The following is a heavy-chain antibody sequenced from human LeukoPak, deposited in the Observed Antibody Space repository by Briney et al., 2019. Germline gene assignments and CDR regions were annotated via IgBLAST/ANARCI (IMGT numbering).Heavy chain of an antibody. CDR2: IYYSGST. Sequence: KPSETLSLTCSVSGGSISSSNYYWGWIRQPPEKGLEWIGSIYYSGSTYYNPSLKSRVTMSVDTSKNQFSLKLSSVTAADTAVYYCARESSGGWNDVPHQFGVSGDAFDIWGQGTMVTVSS. CDR3: ARESSGGWNDVPHQFGVSGDAFDI. V-gene: IGHV4-39*07. CDR1: GGSISSSNYY. J-gene: IGHJ3*02. D-gene: IGHD1-1*01.